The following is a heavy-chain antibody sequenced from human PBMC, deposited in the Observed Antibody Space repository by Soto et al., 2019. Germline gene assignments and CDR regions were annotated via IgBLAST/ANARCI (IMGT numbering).Heavy chain of an antibody. D-gene: IGHD2-15*01. V-gene: IGHV4-30-2*01. CDR1: GGSISSGGYS. J-gene: IGHJ6*02. Sequence: PSETLSLTCAVSGGSISSGGYSWSWIRQPPWKGLEWIGYIYHSGSTYYNPSLKSRVTISVDRSKNQFSLKLSSVTAADTAVYYCARGVVQVYGMDVWGQGXTVTVYS. CDR3: ARGVVQVYGMDV. CDR2: IYHSGST.